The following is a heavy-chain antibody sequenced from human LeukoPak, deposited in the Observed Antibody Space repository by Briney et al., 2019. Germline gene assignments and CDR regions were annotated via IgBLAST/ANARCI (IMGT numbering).Heavy chain of an antibody. J-gene: IGHJ4*02. CDR3: ARVVFRIESDY. CDR1: GYTFTGYY. Sequence: ASVKASCKASGYTFTGYYMHSVRQAPGQGLEWMGWINPNSVGTNYAQKFQGRVTMTRDTSISTAYMELSRLRSDDTAVYYCARVVFRIESDYWGQGTVVTVSS. D-gene: IGHD5-12*01. CDR2: INPNSVGT. V-gene: IGHV1-2*02.